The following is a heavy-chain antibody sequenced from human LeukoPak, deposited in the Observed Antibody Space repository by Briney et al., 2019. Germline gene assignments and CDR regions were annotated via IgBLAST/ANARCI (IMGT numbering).Heavy chain of an antibody. CDR2: MSYDESFD. J-gene: IGHJ4*02. V-gene: IGHV3-30*18. Sequence: GGSLRLSCVASGFNFRDYGIHWVRQAPGKGLEWVAAMSYDESFDYYGESEKGRFIISRDNSMNTVYLQMNSLRVADTAVYFCAKERQRGISYGGGPFDSWGQGILVTVCS. CDR1: GFNFRDYG. D-gene: IGHD3-16*01. CDR3: AKERQRGISYGGGPFDS.